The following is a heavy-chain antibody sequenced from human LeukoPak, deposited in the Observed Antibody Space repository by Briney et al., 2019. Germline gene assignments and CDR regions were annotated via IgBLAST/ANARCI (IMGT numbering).Heavy chain of an antibody. V-gene: IGHV1-46*01. J-gene: IGHJ3*02. CDR3: ARGRNYYDSSGYYYEGDAFDI. CDR1: GYIFTSYY. CDR2: INPSGGSL. Sequence: ASVKVSCKASGYIFTSYYMYWVRQAPGQGLECMGIINPSGGSLRYAQKFQGRVTMTRDTSTSTVYMEPSSLRSEDTAVYYCARGRNYYDSSGYYYEGDAFDIWGQGTMVTVSS. D-gene: IGHD3-22*01.